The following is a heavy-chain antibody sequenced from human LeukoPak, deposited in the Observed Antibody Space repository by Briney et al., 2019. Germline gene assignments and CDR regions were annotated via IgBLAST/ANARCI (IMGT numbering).Heavy chain of an antibody. J-gene: IGHJ4*02. CDR3: ARHPSMSQFDY. CDR1: GGSISSSYY. Sequence: PSETLSLTCTVSGGSISSSYYWGWIRPPPGMGLEWIGTIYYSGSTYYNPSLKSRVTISVDTSKNQFSLNLRSVTASDTAVYYCARHPSMSQFDYWGQGTLVTVSS. D-gene: IGHD2/OR15-2a*01. V-gene: IGHV4-39*01. CDR2: IYYSGST.